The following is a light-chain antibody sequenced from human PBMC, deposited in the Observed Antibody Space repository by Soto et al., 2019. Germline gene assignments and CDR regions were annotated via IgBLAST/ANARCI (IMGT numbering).Light chain of an antibody. CDR1: QGISSS. Sequence: DIQMPQSNDSVSAPIGDSVTITCRASQGISSSLAWYQKKQGKDPQILIYAASSLQSGVPSRFSGIGSGTDFNLTLRRLQTEEWATYDGQPANSFTLT. V-gene: IGKV1-12*01. CDR3: QPANSFTLT. CDR2: AAS. J-gene: IGKJ4*01.